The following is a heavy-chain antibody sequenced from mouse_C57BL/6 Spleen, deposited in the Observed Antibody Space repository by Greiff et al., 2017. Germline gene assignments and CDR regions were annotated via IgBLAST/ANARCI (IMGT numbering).Heavy chain of an antibody. CDR1: GFTFSDYR. Sequence: EVKVVESGGGLVQPGGSMKLSCVASGFTFSDYRMDWVRHSTEKGFEWVAEIRYKSNNYATYYAESVNGRFTISRDDSKSSVYLQMNSLRTEDTGIEYCTRGGTAQATGAMDYWGQGTSVTVSS. CDR3: TRGGTAQATGAMDY. CDR2: IRYKSNNYAT. V-gene: IGHV6-5*01. D-gene: IGHD3-2*02. J-gene: IGHJ4*01.